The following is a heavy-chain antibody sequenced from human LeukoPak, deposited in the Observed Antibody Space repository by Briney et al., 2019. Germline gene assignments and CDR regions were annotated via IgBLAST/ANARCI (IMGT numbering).Heavy chain of an antibody. V-gene: IGHV4-30-2*01. J-gene: IGHJ3*02. Sequence: PSETLSLTCAVSGGSISSGGYSWSWIRQPPGKGPEWIVYMYHSGTTHYNPSLKSRVTISVDRSKNQFSLKLSSVTAADTAVYYCVRGYYYDSSGYWVRAFDIWGQGTMVTVSS. CDR1: GGSISSGGYS. D-gene: IGHD3-22*01. CDR3: VRGYYYDSSGYWVRAFDI. CDR2: MYHSGTT.